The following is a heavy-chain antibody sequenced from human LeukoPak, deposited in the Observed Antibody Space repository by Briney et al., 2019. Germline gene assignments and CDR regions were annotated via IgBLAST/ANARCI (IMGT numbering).Heavy chain of an antibody. Sequence: GGSLRLSCAASGFTFSSYAMSWVRQAPGKGLEWVSAISGSGGSTYYADSVKGRFTISRDNSKNTLYLQVNSLRAEDTAVYYCAKDRIVVVTAADNWFDPWGQGTLVTVSS. J-gene: IGHJ5*02. D-gene: IGHD2-21*02. CDR3: AKDRIVVVTAADNWFDP. V-gene: IGHV3-23*01. CDR2: ISGSGGST. CDR1: GFTFSSYA.